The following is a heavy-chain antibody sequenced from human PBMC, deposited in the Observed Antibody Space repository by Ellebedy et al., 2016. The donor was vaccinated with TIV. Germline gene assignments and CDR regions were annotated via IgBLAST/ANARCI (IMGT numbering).Heavy chain of an antibody. D-gene: IGHD2-2*01. CDR2: ISGSGGST. CDR1: GFTFSSSA. CDR3: AAAHCSSTSCSRIDY. J-gene: IGHJ4*02. Sequence: PGGSLRLSCAASGFTFSSSAMSWVRQAPGKGLEWVSAISGSGGSTYYADSVRGRFTISRDNSKNTVYLQMNSLRAEDTAVYSCAAAHCSSTSCSRIDYWGQGALVTVSS. V-gene: IGHV3-23*01.